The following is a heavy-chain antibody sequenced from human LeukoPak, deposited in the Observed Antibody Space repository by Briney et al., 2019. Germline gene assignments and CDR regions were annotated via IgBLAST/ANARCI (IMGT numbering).Heavy chain of an antibody. D-gene: IGHD5-18*01. Sequence: SETLSLTCAVYGGSFSGYYWSWIRQPPGKGLEWLGEINHSGSTNYNPSLKSRVTISVDTSKNQFSLKLSSVTAADTAVYYCARGSGYSYGLSGMYYWGQGTLVTVSS. V-gene: IGHV4-34*01. CDR1: GGSFSGYY. J-gene: IGHJ4*02. CDR3: ARGSGYSYGLSGMYY. CDR2: INHSGST.